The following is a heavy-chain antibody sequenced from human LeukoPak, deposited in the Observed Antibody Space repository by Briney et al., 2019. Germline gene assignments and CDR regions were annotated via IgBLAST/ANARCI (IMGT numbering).Heavy chain of an antibody. Sequence: GGSLRLTCAASGFTYSCYAMSWVRQAPGKGLDWVSPISGRGGSTYYADSVKGRFAISRDNSKNTLDLQMNSLRAEDTAVYYCAKDQSPPPEPRMLATKLTTVTTPNYCMDVCGQGTTVTVSS. CDR1: GFTYSCYA. CDR2: ISGRGGST. CDR3: AKDQSPPPEPRMLATKLTTVTTPNYCMDV. V-gene: IGHV3-23*01. D-gene: IGHD4-17*01. J-gene: IGHJ6*02.